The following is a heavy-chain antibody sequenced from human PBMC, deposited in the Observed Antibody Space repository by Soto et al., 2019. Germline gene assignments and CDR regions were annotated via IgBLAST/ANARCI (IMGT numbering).Heavy chain of an antibody. J-gene: IGHJ4*02. D-gene: IGHD1-26*01. CDR1: GGSISSYY. Sequence: SETLSLTCTVSGGSISSYYWSWIRQPPGKGLEWIGYIYYSGSTNYNPSLKSRVTISADTSKNQFSLKLSSVTAADTAVYYCARSMGATDFDYWCQGTLVTVSS. V-gene: IGHV4-59*01. CDR2: IYYSGST. CDR3: ARSMGATDFDY.